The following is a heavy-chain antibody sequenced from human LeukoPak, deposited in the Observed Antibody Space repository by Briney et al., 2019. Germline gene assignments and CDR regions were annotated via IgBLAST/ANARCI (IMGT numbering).Heavy chain of an antibody. CDR3: ASTPITGTTPRVLTGFGYGMDV. CDR2: ISYDGSNK. Sequence: GGSLRLSCAASGFTSSSYAMHWVRQAPGKGLEWVAVISYDGSNKYYADSVKGRFTISRDNSKSTLYLQMNSLRAEDTAVYYCASTPITGTTPRVLTGFGYGMDVWGQGTTVTVSS. V-gene: IGHV3-30-3*01. J-gene: IGHJ6*02. D-gene: IGHD1-7*01. CDR1: GFTSSSYA.